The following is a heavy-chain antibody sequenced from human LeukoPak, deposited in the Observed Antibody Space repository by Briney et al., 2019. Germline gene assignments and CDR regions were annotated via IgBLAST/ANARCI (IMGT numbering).Heavy chain of an antibody. CDR1: GFSFSNFG. J-gene: IGHJ4*02. CDR2: ISSSSSSI. V-gene: IGHV3-21*03. CDR3: TGLYYFDASALGY. D-gene: IGHD3-22*01. Sequence: PGGSLRLSCAASGFSFSNFGMNWVRQAPGKGLEWVSSISSSSSSIFYADSVKGRFTISRDNAKNSLYLQMSSLRAEDTAVYYCTGLYYFDASALGYWGQGTLVTVSS.